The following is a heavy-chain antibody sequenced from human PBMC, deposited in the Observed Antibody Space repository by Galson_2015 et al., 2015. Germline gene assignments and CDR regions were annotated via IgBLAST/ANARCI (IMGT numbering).Heavy chain of an antibody. CDR2: IYSGGSK. J-gene: IGHJ5*02. CDR3: ARDSGGSPWGWFDP. V-gene: IGHV3-53*01. CDR1: GFGVSSNY. Sequence: SLRLSCAASGFGVSSNYMSWVRQAPGKGLEWVSVIYSGGSKYYADSVKGRFTISRDNSKNTLDLQMNSLRVEDTAVYYCARDSGGSPWGWFDPWGQGTLVTVSS. D-gene: IGHD2-15*01.